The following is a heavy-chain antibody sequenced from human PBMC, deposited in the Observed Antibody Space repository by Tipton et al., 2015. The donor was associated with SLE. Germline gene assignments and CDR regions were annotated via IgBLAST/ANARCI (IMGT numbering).Heavy chain of an antibody. Sequence: SLRLSCAASGFTFGDYAMSWVRQAPGKGLEWVGFIRSKASGGTAEYAASVKGRFTISRDNAKSSLHLQMNSLRSEDTALYYCVKDKELMVFTVGPPSYAFDLWGQGTMVTVSS. D-gene: IGHD2-8*01. CDR1: GFTFGDYA. CDR3: VKDKELMVFTVGPPSYAFDL. V-gene: IGHV3-49*04. CDR2: IRSKASGGTA. J-gene: IGHJ3*01.